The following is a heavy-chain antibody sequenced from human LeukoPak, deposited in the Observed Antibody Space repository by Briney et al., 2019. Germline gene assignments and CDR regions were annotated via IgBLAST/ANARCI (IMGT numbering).Heavy chain of an antibody. CDR1: GFTFSSYG. J-gene: IGHJ4*02. V-gene: IGHV3-30*02. Sequence: GGSLRLSCAASGFTFSSYGMHWVRQAPGKGLEWVAFIRYDGSNKYYADSVKGRFTISRDNSKNTLYLQINSLRSEDTAVYYCARSSFDYWGQGTLVTVSS. CDR3: ARSSFDY. CDR2: IRYDGSNK.